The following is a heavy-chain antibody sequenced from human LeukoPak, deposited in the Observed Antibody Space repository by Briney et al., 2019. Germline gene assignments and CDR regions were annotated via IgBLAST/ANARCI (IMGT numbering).Heavy chain of an antibody. D-gene: IGHD4-17*01. CDR1: GFTFSSYS. CDR3: ARGDYGDYVGPPFDY. V-gene: IGHV3-48*04. CDR2: ISSSGSTI. Sequence: GGSLRLSCAASGFTFSSYSMNWVRQAPGKGLEWVSYISSSGSTIYYADSVKGRFTISRDNAKNSLYLQMNSLRAEDTAVYYCARGDYGDYVGPPFDYWGQGTLVTVSS. J-gene: IGHJ4*02.